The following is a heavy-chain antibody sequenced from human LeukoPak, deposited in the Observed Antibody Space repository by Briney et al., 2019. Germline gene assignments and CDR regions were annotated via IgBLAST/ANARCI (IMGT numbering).Heavy chain of an antibody. CDR1: GYTFTSYY. Sequence: ASVKVSCKASGYTFTSYYMHWVRQAPGQGLEWMGIINPSGGSTSYAQKFQGRVTMTRDMSTSTVYMELSSLRSEDTAVYYCARDPGRYCSSTSCFNWFDPWGQGTLVTVSP. D-gene: IGHD2-2*01. CDR3: ARDPGRYCSSTSCFNWFDP. V-gene: IGHV1-46*01. CDR2: INPSGGST. J-gene: IGHJ5*02.